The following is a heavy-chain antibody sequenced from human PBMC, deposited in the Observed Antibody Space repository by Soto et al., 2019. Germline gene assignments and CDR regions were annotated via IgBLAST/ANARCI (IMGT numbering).Heavy chain of an antibody. CDR3: VREGRGSFDF. CDR2: ISSSGSTI. D-gene: IGHD5-12*01. Sequence: GGSLRLSCAASGFPFSAYNMNWVRQAPGKGLEWIAYISSSGSTIYYADSVKGRFSFSRDNAKNSLYLQMNSLRDGDTAVYYCVREGRGSFDFWGRGTMVTVSS. CDR1: GFPFSAYN. V-gene: IGHV3-48*02. J-gene: IGHJ3*01.